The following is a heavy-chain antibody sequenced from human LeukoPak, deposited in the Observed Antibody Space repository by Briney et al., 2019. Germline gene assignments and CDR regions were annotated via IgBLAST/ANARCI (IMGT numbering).Heavy chain of an antibody. CDR1: GFTFSNSA. V-gene: IGHV3-23*01. D-gene: IGHD1-26*01. CDR2: ISGSGDKV. J-gene: IGHJ4*02. CDR3: AKDWSCDY. Sequence: GSLRLSCAASGFTFSNSAMTWVRQAPGKGLEWVSAISGSGDKVHYADSVKGRFTISRDNSKNTLYLQMNSLRVEDTAIYYCAKDWSCDYWGQGTLITVSS.